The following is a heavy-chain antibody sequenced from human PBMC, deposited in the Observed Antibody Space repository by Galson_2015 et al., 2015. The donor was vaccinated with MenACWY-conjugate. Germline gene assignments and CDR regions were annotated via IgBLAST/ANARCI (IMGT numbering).Heavy chain of an antibody. V-gene: IGHV4-59*01. CDR2: IYYSGST. Sequence: SETLSLTCTVSGGSISSYYWSWIRQPPGKGLEWIRYIYYSGSTNYNPSLKSRVTISVDTSKNQFSLKLSSVTAADTAVYYCARAHYYGSGSYFHYWGQGTLVTVSS. CDR3: ARAHYYGSGSYFHY. CDR1: GGSISSYY. D-gene: IGHD3-10*01. J-gene: IGHJ4*02.